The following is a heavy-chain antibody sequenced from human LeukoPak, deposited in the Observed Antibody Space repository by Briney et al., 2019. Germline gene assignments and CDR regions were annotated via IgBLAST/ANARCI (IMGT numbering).Heavy chain of an antibody. Sequence: GGSLRLSCAASGFTFSSYGMHWVRQAPGKGLEWVAVISYDGSNKYYADSVKGRFTISRDNSKNTLYPQMNSLRAEDTAVYYCAKDRGSGWYFDYWGQGTLVTVSS. CDR2: ISYDGSNK. V-gene: IGHV3-30*18. CDR1: GFTFSSYG. J-gene: IGHJ4*02. CDR3: AKDRGSGWYFDY. D-gene: IGHD6-19*01.